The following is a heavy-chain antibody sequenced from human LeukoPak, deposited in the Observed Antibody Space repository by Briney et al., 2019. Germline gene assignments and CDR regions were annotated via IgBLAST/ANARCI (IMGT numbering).Heavy chain of an antibody. CDR2: MNPNSGNT. Sequence: ASVKVSCKASGYTFTSYDINWVRQAAGQGLEWMGWMNPNSGNTGYAQKFQGRVTMTRNTSISTAYMELSSLRSEDTAVYYCARGWKVAVAGRRDYYYGMDVWGQGTTVTVSS. CDR3: ARGWKVAVAGRRDYYYGMDV. D-gene: IGHD6-19*01. CDR1: GYTFTSYD. J-gene: IGHJ6*02. V-gene: IGHV1-8*01.